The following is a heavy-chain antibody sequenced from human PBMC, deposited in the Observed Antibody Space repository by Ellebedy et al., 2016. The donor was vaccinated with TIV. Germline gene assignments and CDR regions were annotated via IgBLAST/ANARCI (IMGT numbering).Heavy chain of an antibody. CDR1: SGSFSGYY. Sequence: SETLSLXXAVYSGSFSGYYWSWIRQPPGKGLEWIGEINHSGSTNYNPSLKSRVTISVDTSKNQFSLKLSSVTAADTAVYYCARVPYYDSSGYYPSPYYYYYYYMDVWGKGTTVTVSS. CDR2: INHSGST. J-gene: IGHJ6*03. V-gene: IGHV4-34*01. D-gene: IGHD3-22*01. CDR3: ARVPYYDSSGYYPSPYYYYYYYMDV.